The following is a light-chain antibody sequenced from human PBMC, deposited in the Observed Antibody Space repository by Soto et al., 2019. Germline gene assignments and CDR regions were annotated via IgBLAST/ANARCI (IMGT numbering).Light chain of an antibody. J-gene: IGKJ2*01. Sequence: DIQMTQSPSILSASVGDRVAITCRASESISNWLAWYQQKPGKAPKVLIYDASRLQSGVPERFSGSGSGTEFTLTISSLQADDIATYYCQQYKSYSYTFGQGNNLEI. V-gene: IGKV1-5*01. CDR2: DAS. CDR1: ESISNW. CDR3: QQYKSYSYT.